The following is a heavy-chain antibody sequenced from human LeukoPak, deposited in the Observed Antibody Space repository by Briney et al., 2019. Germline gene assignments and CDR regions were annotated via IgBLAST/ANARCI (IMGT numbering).Heavy chain of an antibody. Sequence: PSETLSLTCTVSGGSISSSSYYWGWIRQPPGKGLEWIGSIYYSGSTNYNPSLKSRVTTSVDTSKSHFSLKLSSVTAADTAVYYCARGRVRFGELIYFDYWGPGTLVTVSS. CDR1: GGSISSSSYY. J-gene: IGHJ4*02. V-gene: IGHV4-39*02. CDR2: IYYSGST. D-gene: IGHD3-10*01. CDR3: ARGRVRFGELIYFDY.